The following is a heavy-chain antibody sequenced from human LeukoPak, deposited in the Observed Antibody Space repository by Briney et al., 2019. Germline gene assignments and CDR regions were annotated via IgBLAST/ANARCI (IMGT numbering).Heavy chain of an antibody. CDR2: IDPSDSYT. D-gene: IGHD3-22*01. J-gene: IGHJ4*02. V-gene: IGHV5-10-1*01. CDR3: ARPGPYYYDSSGYLFDY. CDR1: GYSFTSYW. Sequence: GESLKISCKGSGYSFTSYWISWVRQMPGKGLEWMGRIDPSDSYTNYSPSFQGHVTTSADKSISTAYLQWSSLKASDTAMYYCARPGPYYYDSSGYLFDYWGQGTLVTVSS.